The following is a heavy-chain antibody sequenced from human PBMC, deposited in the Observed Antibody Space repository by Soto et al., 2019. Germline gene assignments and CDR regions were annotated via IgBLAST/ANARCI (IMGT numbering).Heavy chain of an antibody. CDR3: ARDLGWAFDS. CDR1: GFTFSTFS. CDR2: ISGGGRPI. D-gene: IGHD6-19*01. V-gene: IGHV3-48*02. Sequence: EVQRVESGGGSVQPGGSLGLSCAASGFTFSTFSMNWVRQAPGRGLEWISYISGGGRPISYADSVKGRFTISRDNAKNSLYLQMDSLTDEDTAVYYCARDLGWAFDSWGQGTLVTVSS. J-gene: IGHJ4*02.